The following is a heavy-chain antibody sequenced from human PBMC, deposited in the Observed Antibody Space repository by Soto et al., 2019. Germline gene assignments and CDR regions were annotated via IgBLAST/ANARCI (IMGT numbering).Heavy chain of an antibody. CDR2: INPSGGST. V-gene: IGHV1-46*01. CDR3: AREGDHGIAVAGRVWFDP. D-gene: IGHD6-19*01. J-gene: IGHJ5*02. Sequence: ASVKVSCKASGYTFTSYYMHWVRQAPGQGLEWMGIINPSGGSTSYAQKFQGRVTMTRDTSTSTVYMELSSLRSEDTAVYYCAREGDHGIAVAGRVWFDPWGQGTLVTVSS. CDR1: GYTFTSYY.